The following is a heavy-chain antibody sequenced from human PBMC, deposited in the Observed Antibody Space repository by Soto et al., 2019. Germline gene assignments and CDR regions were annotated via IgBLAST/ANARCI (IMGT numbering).Heavy chain of an antibody. D-gene: IGHD4-17*01. CDR3: ARPASIHDYGDYAPPHY. Sequence: PGESLKISCKGSGYSFTSYWIGWVRQMPGKGLEWMGIIYPGDSDTRYSPSFQGQVTISADKSISTAYLQWSSPKASDTAMYYCARPASIHDYGDYAPPHYWGQGTLVTVSS. CDR2: IYPGDSDT. J-gene: IGHJ4*02. V-gene: IGHV5-51*01. CDR1: GYSFTSYW.